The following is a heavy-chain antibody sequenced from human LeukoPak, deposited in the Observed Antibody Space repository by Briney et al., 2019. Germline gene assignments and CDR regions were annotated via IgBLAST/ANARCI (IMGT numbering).Heavy chain of an antibody. CDR3: TRGAPCVWGSYRSPPFDY. CDR2: IRSKAYGGTT. Sequence: QPGRSLRLSCTASGFTFGDYAMSWVRQAPGKGLEWVGFIRSKAYGGTTEYAASVKGRFTISRDDSKSIAYLQMNSLKTEDTAVYYCTRGAPCVWGSYRSPPFDYWGQGTLVTVSS. D-gene: IGHD3-16*02. V-gene: IGHV3-49*04. CDR1: GFTFGDYA. J-gene: IGHJ4*02.